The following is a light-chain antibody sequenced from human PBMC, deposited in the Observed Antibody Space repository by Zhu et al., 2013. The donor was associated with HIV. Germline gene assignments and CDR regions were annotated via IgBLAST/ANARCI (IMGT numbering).Light chain of an antibody. J-gene: IGKJ4*01. CDR1: QSVNRN. CDR3: QQYNNWPLLT. CDR2: SVS. Sequence: EVVMTQSPATLSVSPGDRVTLSCRASQSVNRNLAWYQQKPGQAPRLLMYSVSARATNIPARFSGSGSGTEFTLTISSLQSEDFAVYFCQQYNNWPLLTFGGGTKVEIK. V-gene: IGKV3-15*01.